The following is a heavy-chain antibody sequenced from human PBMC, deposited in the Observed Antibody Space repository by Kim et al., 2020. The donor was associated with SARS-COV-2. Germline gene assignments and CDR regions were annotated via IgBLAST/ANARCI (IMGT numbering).Heavy chain of an antibody. CDR1: GLTFSSYW. CDR3: ARGGRGEV. CDR2: INQDGSAK. V-gene: IGHV3-7*01. J-gene: IGHJ4*02. D-gene: IGHD3-10*01. Sequence: GGSLRLSCAASGLTFSSYWMSWVRQAPGKGLEWVANINQDGSAKYYVDSVKGRFTISRDDAKNSLYLQMNSLRVEDTAVYYCARGGRGEVWGQGTLVTVSS.